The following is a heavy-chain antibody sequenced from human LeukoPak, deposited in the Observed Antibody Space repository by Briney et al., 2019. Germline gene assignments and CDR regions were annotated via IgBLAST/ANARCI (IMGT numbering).Heavy chain of an antibody. D-gene: IGHD6-19*01. CDR2: ISWNSGKT. CDR1: GFTFSSYG. Sequence: PGGSLRLSCAASGFTFSSYGMHWVRQAPGKGLEWVSGISWNSGKTGYADSVKGRFTISRDNAKNSLYLQMNSLRAEDTALYYCAKDRYSSGWYDLDYWGQGTLVSVSS. J-gene: IGHJ4*02. V-gene: IGHV3-9*01. CDR3: AKDRYSSGWYDLDY.